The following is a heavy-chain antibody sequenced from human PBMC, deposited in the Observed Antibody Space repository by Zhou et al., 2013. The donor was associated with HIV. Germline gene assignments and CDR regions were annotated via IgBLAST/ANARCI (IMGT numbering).Heavy chain of an antibody. CDR2: INPGGDST. Sequence: QVQLVQSGAEVKKPGASVKVSCKASGYTFTSYYMHWVRQAPGQGLEWMGIINPGGDSTSYAQNFQGRVTMTRDASTSTVYMELSSLRSEDTAVYYCTRDRARRAARNWFDPWGQGTLVTVSS. J-gene: IGHJ5*02. CDR3: TRDRARRAARNWFDP. D-gene: IGHD6-6*01. V-gene: IGHV1-46*01. CDR1: GYTFTSYY.